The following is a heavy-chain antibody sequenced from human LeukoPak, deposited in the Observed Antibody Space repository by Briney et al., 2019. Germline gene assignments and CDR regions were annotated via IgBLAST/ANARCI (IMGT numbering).Heavy chain of an antibody. V-gene: IGHV4-4*07. CDR2: IYTSGST. D-gene: IGHD6-13*01. CDR3: ARGTEYSSSWYSFPYFDY. CDR1: GGSISSYY. J-gene: IGHJ4*02. Sequence: SETLSLTCTVSGGSISSYYWSWIRQPAGKGLEWIGRIYTSGSTNYNPSLKSRVTMSVDTSKNQFSLKLSSVTAADTAVYYCARGTEYSSSWYSFPYFDYWGQGTLVTVSS.